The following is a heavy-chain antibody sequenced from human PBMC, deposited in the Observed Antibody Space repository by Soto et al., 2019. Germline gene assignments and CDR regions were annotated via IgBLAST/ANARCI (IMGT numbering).Heavy chain of an antibody. V-gene: IGHV3-30-3*01. CDR1: GFTFSSYA. J-gene: IGHJ5*02. D-gene: IGHD6-13*01. CDR2: ISYDGSNK. Sequence: QVQLVESGGGVVKPGRSLRLSCAASGFTFSSYAMHWVRQAPGKGLEWVAVISYDGSNKYYADSVKGRFTISRDNSKNTLYLQMNSLRAEDTAVYYCARIAAAGTPWWFDPWGQGTLVTVSS. CDR3: ARIAAAGTPWWFDP.